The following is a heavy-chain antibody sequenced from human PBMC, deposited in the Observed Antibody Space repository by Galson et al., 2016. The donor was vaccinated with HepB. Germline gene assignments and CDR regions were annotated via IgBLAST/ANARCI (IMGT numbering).Heavy chain of an antibody. CDR2: IRSRLGDYTT. CDR3: TIGFHAP. D-gene: IGHD2-21*01. Sequence: SLRLSCAVSGFTLSGSALHWVRQASGKGLEWVGRIRSRLGDYTTTYAASVKGRFSISGDDSKNMAYLPMSSLQTDDSARYYCTIGFHAPWGQGTLVTVSS. CDR1: GFTLSGSA. J-gene: IGHJ5*02. V-gene: IGHV3-73*01.